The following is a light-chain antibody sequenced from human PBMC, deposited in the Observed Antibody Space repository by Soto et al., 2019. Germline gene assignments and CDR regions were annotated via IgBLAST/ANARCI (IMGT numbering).Light chain of an antibody. V-gene: IGKV3-20*01. J-gene: IGKJ4*01. CDR2: GAS. CDR1: QSVSSSY. CDR3: QEYGSSPLT. Sequence: EIVLTQSPGTLSLSPGERATLSCRASQSVSSSYLAWYQQKPGQAPRLLIYGASSRATGIPDRFSGSGSGTDFTLTISTLEPEDCAVYYWQEYGSSPLTFGGGTKVEIK.